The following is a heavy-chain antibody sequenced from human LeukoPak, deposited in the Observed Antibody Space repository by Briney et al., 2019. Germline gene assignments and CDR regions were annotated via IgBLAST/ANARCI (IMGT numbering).Heavy chain of an antibody. J-gene: IGHJ4*02. V-gene: IGHV3-30-3*01. CDR3: ARGRYFYDTSGYLDY. Sequence: PGVSLRLSCAASGFTFSSYAMHWVRQAPGKGLEWVALISYDGSDKYYADSVNGRFTFSRDNSKNALYLQMNSLRPEDTAVYYCARGRYFYDTSGYLDYWGQGTLVTVSS. D-gene: IGHD3-22*01. CDR2: ISYDGSDK. CDR1: GFTFSSYA.